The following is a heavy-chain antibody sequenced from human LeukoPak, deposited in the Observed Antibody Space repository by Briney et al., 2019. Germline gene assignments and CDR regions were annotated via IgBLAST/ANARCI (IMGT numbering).Heavy chain of an antibody. V-gene: IGHV4-34*01. Sequence: SETLSLTCAVYGGSTSGFYYTWIRQPPGKGLEWIGEIDHSGDTNYNPSLKSRAIVSVDTSKSQFSLKLTSVTAADAAVYYCARGSPFQEWGQGTLVTVSS. CDR2: IDHSGDT. J-gene: IGHJ1*01. CDR1: GGSTSGFY. CDR3: ARGSPFQE.